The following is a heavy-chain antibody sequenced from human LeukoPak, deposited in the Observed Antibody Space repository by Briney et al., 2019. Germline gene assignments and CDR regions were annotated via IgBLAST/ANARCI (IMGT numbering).Heavy chain of an antibody. D-gene: IGHD3-22*01. J-gene: IGHJ4*02. CDR2: INPNSGGT. Sequence: ASVKVSCKASGYTFTGCYMHWVRQAPGQGLEWMGRINPNSGGTNYAQKFQGRVTMTRDTSISTAYMELSRLRSDDTAVYYCVAYDSSGYYYARGSLDYWGQGTLVTVSS. CDR1: GYTFTGCY. V-gene: IGHV1-2*06. CDR3: VAYDSSGYYYARGSLDY.